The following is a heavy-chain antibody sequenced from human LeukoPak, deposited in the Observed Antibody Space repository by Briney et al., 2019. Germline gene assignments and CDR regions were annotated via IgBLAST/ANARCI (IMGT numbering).Heavy chain of an antibody. Sequence: ASVKVSCKLSQYTRSESYIHWVRQAPGKGLEWMGGFEPESGKTLYAETLQGRVRMTEDTAGDRAYMELSSLTSDDTAVYYCASEAYCSGGRCSVQRVASWGQGTPVTVSS. CDR1: QYTRSESY. CDR2: FEPESGKT. J-gene: IGHJ5*02. D-gene: IGHD2-15*01. CDR3: ASEAYCSGGRCSVQRVAS. V-gene: IGHV1-24*01.